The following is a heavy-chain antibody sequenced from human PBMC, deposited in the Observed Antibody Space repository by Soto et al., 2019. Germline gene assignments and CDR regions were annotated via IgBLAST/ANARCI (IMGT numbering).Heavy chain of an antibody. CDR1: GFTFSSYA. D-gene: IGHD6-19*01. V-gene: IGHV3-23*01. CDR2: ISGSGGST. CDR3: AKQWLVAVSLSTIDY. Sequence: EVQLLESGGGLVQPGGSLRLSCAASGFTFSSYAMSWVRQAPGKGLEWVSAISGSGGSTYYADSVKGRFTISRDTSKNTLYLQMNSLRAEDRAVYYCAKQWLVAVSLSTIDYWGQGALVTVTS. J-gene: IGHJ4*02.